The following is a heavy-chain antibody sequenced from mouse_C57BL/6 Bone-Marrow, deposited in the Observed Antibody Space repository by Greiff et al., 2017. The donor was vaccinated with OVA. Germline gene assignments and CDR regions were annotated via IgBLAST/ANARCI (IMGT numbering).Heavy chain of an antibody. CDR3: AFHGYRFAY. D-gene: IGHD2-2*01. J-gene: IGHJ3*01. CDR1: GYTFTSYW. CDR2: IDPSDSYT. Sequence: QVQLQQPGAELVMPGASVKLSCKASGYTFTSYWMHWVKQRPGQGLEWIGEIDPSDSYTNYNQKFKGKSTLTVDKSSSTAYMQLSSLTSEDAAVYYCAFHGYRFAYWGQGTLVTVSA. V-gene: IGHV1-69*01.